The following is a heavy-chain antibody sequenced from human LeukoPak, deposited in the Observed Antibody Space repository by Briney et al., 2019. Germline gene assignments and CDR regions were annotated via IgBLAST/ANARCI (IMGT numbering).Heavy chain of an antibody. CDR3: ARATRIAVAGPSMDV. CDR1: GFTFSSYA. Sequence: PGGSLRLSCAASGFTFSSYAMHWVRQAPGKGLEWVAVISYDGSNKYYADSVKGRFTISRDNSKNTLYLQMNSLRAEDTAVYYCARATRIAVAGPSMDVWGQGTTVTVSS. D-gene: IGHD6-19*01. CDR2: ISYDGSNK. V-gene: IGHV3-30*14. J-gene: IGHJ6*02.